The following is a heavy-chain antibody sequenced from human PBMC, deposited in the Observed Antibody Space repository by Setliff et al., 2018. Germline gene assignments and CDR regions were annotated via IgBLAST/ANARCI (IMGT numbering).Heavy chain of an antibody. V-gene: IGHV4-59*08. CDR3: AGSTVTQVDY. CDR1: GGSVSSHY. D-gene: IGHD4-17*01. J-gene: IGHJ4*02. CDR2: IYYSGST. Sequence: PSETLSLTCTVSGGSVSSHYWNWIRQPPGQGLEWIGYIYYSGSTNYNPSLKSRVTISVDTSKNHFSLKLSSVTAADTAVYYCAGSTVTQVDYWGQGTLVTVSS.